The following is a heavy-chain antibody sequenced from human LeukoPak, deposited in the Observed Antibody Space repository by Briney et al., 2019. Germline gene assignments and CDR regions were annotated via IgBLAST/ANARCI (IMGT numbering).Heavy chain of an antibody. CDR1: GFSVSGHY. J-gene: IGHJ6*02. Sequence: GGSLRLSCAASGFSVSGHYMSWVRQAPGKGLQWVSILFTDGTTYYADSVRGRFAISRDSYRNTLYLHMTGLRADDTALYFCARDRPYYDKGDMDVWGQGTTVTVSS. CDR3: ARDRPYYDKGDMDV. CDR2: LFTDGTT. D-gene: IGHD3-16*01. V-gene: IGHV3-53*01.